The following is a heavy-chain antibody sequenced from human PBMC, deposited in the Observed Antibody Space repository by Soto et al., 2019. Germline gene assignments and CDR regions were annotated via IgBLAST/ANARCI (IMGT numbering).Heavy chain of an antibody. J-gene: IGHJ4*02. V-gene: IGHV4-30-4*01. CDR2: IYSSGGS. D-gene: IGHD1-1*01. Sequence: QVQLQESGPGLVKPSQTLSLTCTVSGASVSSGDYYWSCIRQPPGKGLEWIGYIYSSGGSYYKPSLKGRLTISIDSSKNQFSLKLNSVTVADTAIYYCVGTGTTDVYWGRGTLVTVSS. CDR1: GASVSSGDYY. CDR3: VGTGTTDVY.